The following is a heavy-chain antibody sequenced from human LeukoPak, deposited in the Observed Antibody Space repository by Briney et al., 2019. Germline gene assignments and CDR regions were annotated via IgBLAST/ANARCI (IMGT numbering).Heavy chain of an antibody. CDR3: AIGGTTVVYYYYYMDV. D-gene: IGHD4-23*01. CDR1: GGTFSSYT. CDR2: IIPIPGIA. V-gene: IGHV1-69*02. J-gene: IGHJ6*03. Sequence: ASVKVSCKASGGTFSSYTISWVRQAPGQGLEWMGRIIPIPGIADYAQKFQGRVTITADKSTSTAYMELSSLRSEDTAVYYCAIGGTTVVYYYYYMDVWGKGTTVTVSS.